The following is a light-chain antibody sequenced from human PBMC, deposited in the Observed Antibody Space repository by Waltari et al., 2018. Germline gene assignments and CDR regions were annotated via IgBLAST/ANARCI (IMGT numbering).Light chain of an antibody. J-gene: IGKJ1*01. CDR3: LQFHRSWT. V-gene: IGKV1-5*03. Sequence: DIQMTQSPSILSASVGETVTISCRASESVPRRLDWYQQKPGKAPKLLIYQASLLESGVPSRFSGSGSGTEFTLTISSLQPEDFATYFCLQFHRSWTFGQGTKVEIK. CDR2: QAS. CDR1: ESVPRR.